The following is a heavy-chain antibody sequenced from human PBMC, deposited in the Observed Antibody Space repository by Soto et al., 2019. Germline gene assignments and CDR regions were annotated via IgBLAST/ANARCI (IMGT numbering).Heavy chain of an antibody. D-gene: IGHD1-26*01. J-gene: IGHJ4*02. Sequence: QVQLVQSGPEVKEPGASVRVSCKASGYTFINYNIFWVRQAPGQGLEWMGWISTSNGDTSYAQNFQGRVTMTTDTSTSTAYVELRSLRYDDTAVYYCARDITGATGVYWGQGTLVTVSS. CDR3: ARDITGATGVY. V-gene: IGHV1-18*01. CDR2: ISTSNGDT. CDR1: GYTFINYN.